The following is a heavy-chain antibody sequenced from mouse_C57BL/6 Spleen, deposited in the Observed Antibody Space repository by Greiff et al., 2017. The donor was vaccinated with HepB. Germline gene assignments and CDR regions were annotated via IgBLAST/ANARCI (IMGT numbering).Heavy chain of an antibody. Sequence: VQLQQSGPELVKPGASVKISCKASGYSFTDYNMNWVKQSNGKSLEWIGVINPNNGTTSYNQKVKGKATLTVDQSSSTDYMQLNSLTSEDSAVYYCAREGLLRLAMDYWGQGTSVTVSS. CDR3: AREGLLRLAMDY. CDR1: GYSFTDYN. D-gene: IGHD2-3*01. V-gene: IGHV1-39*01. J-gene: IGHJ4*01. CDR2: INPNNGTT.